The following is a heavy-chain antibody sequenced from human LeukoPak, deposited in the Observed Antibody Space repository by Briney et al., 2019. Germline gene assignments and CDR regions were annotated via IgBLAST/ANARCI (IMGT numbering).Heavy chain of an antibody. D-gene: IGHD3-22*01. CDR1: GGSISSYY. Sequence: SKTLSLTCTVSGGSISSYYWSWIRQPPGKGLEWIGYIYYSGSTNYNPSLKSRVTISVDTSKNQFSLKLSSVTAADTAVYYCARGPSRDYYGSDFDYWGQGTLVTVSS. CDR3: ARGPSRDYYGSDFDY. CDR2: IYYSGST. J-gene: IGHJ4*02. V-gene: IGHV4-59*01.